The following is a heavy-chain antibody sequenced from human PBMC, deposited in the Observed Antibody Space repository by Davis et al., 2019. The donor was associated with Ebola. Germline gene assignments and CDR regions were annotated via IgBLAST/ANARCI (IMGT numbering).Heavy chain of an antibody. CDR1: GGTFSSYA. J-gene: IGHJ4*02. V-gene: IGHV1-2*04. Sequence: ASVKVSCKASGGTFSSYAISWVRQAPGQGLEWMGWINPNSGGTNYAQKFQGWVTMTRDTSISTAYMELSRLRSDDTAVYYCARGYGYGDAFDYWGQGTLVTVSS. D-gene: IGHD4-17*01. CDR2: INPNSGGT. CDR3: ARGYGYGDAFDY.